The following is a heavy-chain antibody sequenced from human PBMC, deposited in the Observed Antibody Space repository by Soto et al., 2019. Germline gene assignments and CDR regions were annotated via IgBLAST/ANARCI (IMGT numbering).Heavy chain of an antibody. J-gene: IGHJ4*02. V-gene: IGHV3-23*01. D-gene: IGHD3-3*01. CDR3: AKDRNYDFWSGYLDY. CDR2: ISGSGGST. CDR1: GFTFSSYA. Sequence: EVQLLESGGGLVQPGGSLRLSCAASGFTFSSYAMSWVRPAPGKGLEWVSAISGSGGSTYYADSVKGRFTISRDNSKNTLYLKMNSLRAEDTAVYYCAKDRNYDFWSGYLDYWGQGTLVTVSS.